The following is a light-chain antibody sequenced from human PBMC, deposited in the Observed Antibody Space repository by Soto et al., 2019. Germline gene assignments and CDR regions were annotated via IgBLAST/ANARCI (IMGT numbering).Light chain of an antibody. V-gene: IGLV2-8*01. Sequence: QSALTQPPSASGSPGQPVTISCTGTSSDVGGYNYVSWYQQHPGKAPKLMIYEVTKRPSGVPDRFSGSKSGNTASLTVSGLQAEDEADYYCSSYAGSKNVVFGGGTQLTVL. CDR1: SSDVGGYNY. J-gene: IGLJ2*01. CDR3: SSYAGSKNVV. CDR2: EVT.